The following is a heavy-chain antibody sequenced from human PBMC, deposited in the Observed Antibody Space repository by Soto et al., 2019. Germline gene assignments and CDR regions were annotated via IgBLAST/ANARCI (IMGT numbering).Heavy chain of an antibody. Sequence: SETLSLTCTVSGGSISSSSYYWGWIRQPPGKGLEWIGSIYYSGSTYYNPSLKSRVTISVDTSKNQFSLKLSSVTAADTAVYYCARGVTGGGPTIFGAFDYWGQGTLVTVSS. CDR3: ARGVTGGGPTIFGAFDY. D-gene: IGHD3-3*01. V-gene: IGHV4-39*01. J-gene: IGHJ4*02. CDR2: IYYSGST. CDR1: GGSISSSSYY.